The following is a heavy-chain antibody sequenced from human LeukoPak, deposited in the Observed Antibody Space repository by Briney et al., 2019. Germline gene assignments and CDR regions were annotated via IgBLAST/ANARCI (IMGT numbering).Heavy chain of an antibody. D-gene: IGHD6-13*01. V-gene: IGHV3-33*06. Sequence: GGSLRLSRAASGFTFGSYGMHWVRQAPGKGLEWVAVIWYDGSNKYYADSVKGRFTISRGNSKNTLYLQMNSLRAEDTAVYYCAKDGIAAAGGFDYWGQGTLVTVSS. CDR1: GFTFGSYG. J-gene: IGHJ4*02. CDR3: AKDGIAAAGGFDY. CDR2: IWYDGSNK.